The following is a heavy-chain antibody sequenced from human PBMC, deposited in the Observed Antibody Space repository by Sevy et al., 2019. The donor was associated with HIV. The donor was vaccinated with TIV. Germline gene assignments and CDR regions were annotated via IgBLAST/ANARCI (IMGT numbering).Heavy chain of an antibody. J-gene: IGHJ4*02. V-gene: IGHV3-48*02. CDR1: GFTFSSYS. Sequence: GGSLRLSCAASGFTFSSYSMNWVRQAPGKGLEWVSYISSSSSTIYYADSVKGRFTISRDNAKNSLYLQMNSLRDKDTAVYYCARDGGGCSGGSCYSGNHFDYWGQGTLVTVSS. CDR3: ARDGGGCSGGSCYSGNHFDY. CDR2: ISSSSSTI. D-gene: IGHD2-15*01.